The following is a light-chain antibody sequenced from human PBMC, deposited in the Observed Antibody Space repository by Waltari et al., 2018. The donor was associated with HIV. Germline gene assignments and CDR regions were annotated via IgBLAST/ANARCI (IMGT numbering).Light chain of an antibody. CDR1: RNIITN. V-gene: IGKV3-15*01. J-gene: IGKJ1*01. Sequence: EVVMTQSPATLSLSPGERATLSCRASRNIITNLAWYQQKVGQIPRLLIYSASIRAPDVPARFSGSGSGTEFTLTISSLQSEDFAVYYCQQYSNWPPKTFGQGTKVEV. CDR2: SAS. CDR3: QQYSNWPPKT.